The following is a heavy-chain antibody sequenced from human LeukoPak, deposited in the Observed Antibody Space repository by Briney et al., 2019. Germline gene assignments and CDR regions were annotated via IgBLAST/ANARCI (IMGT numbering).Heavy chain of an antibody. CDR3: ARRPRSEYYGSGSYYKYYYYYMDV. CDR1: GFTFSSYE. Sequence: GSLRLSCAASGFTFSSYEMNWVRQPPGKGLEWIGEINHSGSTNYNPSLKSRDTISVDTSKNQFSLKLSSVTAADTAVYYCARRPRSEYYGSGSYYKYYYYYMDVWGKGTTVTVSS. D-gene: IGHD3-10*01. J-gene: IGHJ6*03. V-gene: IGHV4-34*01. CDR2: INHSGST.